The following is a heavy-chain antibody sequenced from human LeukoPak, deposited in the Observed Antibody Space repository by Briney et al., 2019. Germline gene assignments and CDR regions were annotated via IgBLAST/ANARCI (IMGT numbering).Heavy chain of an antibody. J-gene: IGHJ3*02. CDR2: ISYDGSNK. CDR1: GFTFSSYG. V-gene: IGHV3-30*03. D-gene: IGHD2-21*02. Sequence: GGSLRLSCAASGFTFSSYGMHWVRQDPGKGLEWVAVISYDGSNKYYADSVKGRFTISRDNSKNTLYLQMNSLRAEDTAVYYCARFRGDSYAFDIWGQGTMVTVSS. CDR3: ARFRGDSYAFDI.